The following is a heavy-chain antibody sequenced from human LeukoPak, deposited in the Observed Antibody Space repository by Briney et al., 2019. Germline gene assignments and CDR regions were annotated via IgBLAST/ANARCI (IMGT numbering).Heavy chain of an antibody. J-gene: IGHJ4*02. V-gene: IGHV3-7*02. Sequence: PGGSLRLSCAASGFTFSSYWMSWVRQAPGKGLEWVANIKQDGSEKYYVDSVKGRFTISRDNAKNSMYLQMNSLRAEDTAVYYCARGIQLWAFPFDYWGQGTLVTVSS. CDR1: GFTFSSYW. D-gene: IGHD5-18*01. CDR3: ARGIQLWAFPFDY. CDR2: IKQDGSEK.